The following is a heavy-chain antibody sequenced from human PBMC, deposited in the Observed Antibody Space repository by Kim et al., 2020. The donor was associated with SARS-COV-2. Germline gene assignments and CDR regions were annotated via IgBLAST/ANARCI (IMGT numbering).Heavy chain of an antibody. J-gene: IGHJ6*03. Sequence: SETLSLTCTVSGGSISSYYWSWIRQPPGKGLEWIGYIYYSGSTNYNPSLKSRVTISVDTSKNQFSLKLSSVTAADTAVYYCVLSPYYYYYMDVWGKGTTVTVSS. CDR1: GGSISSYY. CDR3: VLSPYYYYYMDV. CDR2: IYYSGST. V-gene: IGHV4-59*08.